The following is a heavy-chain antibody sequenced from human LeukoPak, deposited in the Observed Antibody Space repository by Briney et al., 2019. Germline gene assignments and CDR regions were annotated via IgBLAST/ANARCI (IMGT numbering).Heavy chain of an antibody. CDR3: ARDPVYGSGTF. CDR1: GGPISTGDYY. CDR2: IYYSGTT. D-gene: IGHD3-10*01. Sequence: PSETLSLTCTVAGGPISTGDYYWSWIRQPPGKGLEWIGYIYYSGTTYYNPSLKGRISFSMQTSKNQFSLNLRSVTAADTAVYYCARDPVYGSGTFWGQGTLVTVSS. V-gene: IGHV4-30-4*01. J-gene: IGHJ4*02.